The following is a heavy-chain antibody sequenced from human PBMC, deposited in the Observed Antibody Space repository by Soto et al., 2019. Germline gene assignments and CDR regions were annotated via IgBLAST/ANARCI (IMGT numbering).Heavy chain of an antibody. CDR3: ASSDYGDYVSFDY. CDR1: GFTFSRYS. J-gene: IGHJ4*02. V-gene: IGHV3-21*01. D-gene: IGHD4-17*01. CDR2: ISGSSSYI. Sequence: EVQLVESGGGLVKPGGSLRLSCAASGFTFSRYSMNWVRQAPGKGLEWVSSISGSSSYIYYADSVKGRFTISRDNAKNSLYRQMNSLRAEDTAVYYCASSDYGDYVSFDYWGQGTLVTVSS.